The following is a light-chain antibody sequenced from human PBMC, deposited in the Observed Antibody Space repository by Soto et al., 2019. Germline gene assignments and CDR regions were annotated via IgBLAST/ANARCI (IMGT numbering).Light chain of an antibody. Sequence: DIQMTQSPSAMSASVGDRVTITCRASQGISNHLVWFQQKPGKVPKRLIYDASSLQAGVPSRFSGSGSGTDFTLTISSLQPEDFATYYCLQYYSYPITFGQGTRLEIK. V-gene: IGKV1-17*03. CDR2: DAS. CDR3: LQYYSYPIT. J-gene: IGKJ5*01. CDR1: QGISNH.